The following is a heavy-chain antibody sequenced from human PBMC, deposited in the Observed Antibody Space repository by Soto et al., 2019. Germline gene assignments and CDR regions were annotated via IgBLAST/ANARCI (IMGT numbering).Heavy chain of an antibody. V-gene: IGHV3-30-3*01. Sequence: GESLKISCAASGFTFSSYAMHWVRQAPGKGLEWVAVISYDGSNKYYADSVKGRFTISRDNSKNTLYLQMNSLRAEDTAVYYCARDCSGGSCYSEDYYYYGMDVWGQGTTVTVSS. D-gene: IGHD2-15*01. J-gene: IGHJ6*02. CDR2: ISYDGSNK. CDR1: GFTFSSYA. CDR3: ARDCSGGSCYSEDYYYYGMDV.